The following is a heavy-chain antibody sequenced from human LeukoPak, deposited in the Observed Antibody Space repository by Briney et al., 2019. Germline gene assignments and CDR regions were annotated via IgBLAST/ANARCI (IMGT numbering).Heavy chain of an antibody. J-gene: IGHJ3*02. CDR3: ARTVGATGAFDI. CDR1: GYTFINYG. Sequence: ASVKVSCKASGYTFINYGLTWVRQAPGQGFQWMGWISAYTGSTNYAQKFQGRVTMPTDPSTNTAYMELRSLTSNDTAVYYCARTVGATGAFDIWGQGTMVIVSS. CDR2: ISAYTGST. D-gene: IGHD1-26*01. V-gene: IGHV1-18*01.